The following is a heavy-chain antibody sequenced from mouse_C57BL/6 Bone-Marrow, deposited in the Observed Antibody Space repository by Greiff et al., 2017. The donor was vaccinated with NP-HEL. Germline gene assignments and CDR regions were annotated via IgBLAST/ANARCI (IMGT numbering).Heavy chain of an antibody. D-gene: IGHD1-1*01. CDR3: AYTVVHYYAMDY. J-gene: IGHJ4*01. CDR1: GYTFTSYW. V-gene: IGHV1-55*01. Sequence: QVQLQQPGAELVKPGASVKMSCKASGYTFTSYWITWVKLRPGQGLEWIGDIYPGSGSTNYNEKFKSKATLTVDTSSSTAYMQLSSLTSEDSAVYYCAYTVVHYYAMDYWGQGTSVTVSS. CDR2: IYPGSGST.